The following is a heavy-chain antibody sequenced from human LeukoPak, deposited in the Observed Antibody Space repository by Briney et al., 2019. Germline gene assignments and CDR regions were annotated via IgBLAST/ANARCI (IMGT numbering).Heavy chain of an antibody. CDR1: GGSVSSSSYY. CDR2: VYYKGNT. V-gene: IGHV4-39*07. CDR3: GSRYFDS. J-gene: IGHJ4*02. Sequence: SETLSLTCIVSGGSVSSSSYYWGWIRQPPGRGLEWIGSVYYKGNTYYIPSLKSRVTMSVDTSKNQFSLQLNSVTPEDTAVYYCGSRYFDSWGQGTLVTVSS.